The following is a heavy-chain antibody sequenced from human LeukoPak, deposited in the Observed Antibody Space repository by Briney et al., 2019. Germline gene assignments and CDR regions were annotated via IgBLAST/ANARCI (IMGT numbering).Heavy chain of an antibody. CDR3: ARVFEDVPQFDY. J-gene: IGHJ4*02. CDR2: ISSSGSTI. V-gene: IGHV3-11*01. CDR1: GFTFSDYY. Sequence: MSGGSLRLSCAASGFTFSDYYMSWIRQAPGKGLEWVSYISSSGSTIYYADSVKGRFTISRDNAKNSLYLQMNSLRAEDTAVYYCARVFEDVPQFDYWGQGTLVTVSS. D-gene: IGHD3-3*01.